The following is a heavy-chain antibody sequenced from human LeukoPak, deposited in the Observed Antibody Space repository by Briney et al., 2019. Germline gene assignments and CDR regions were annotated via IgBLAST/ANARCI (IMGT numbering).Heavy chain of an antibody. V-gene: IGHV3-30*01. CDR3: ARDRSGDYYFDY. Sequence: GALRLSCAASGFTFRSYAMHWVRQAPGKGLEWVAVISYDGSNKYYADSVKGRFTISRDNSENTLYLQMNSLRGEDTAVYYCARDRSGDYYFDYWGQRTLVTVSS. D-gene: IGHD7-27*01. CDR1: GFTFRSYA. CDR2: ISYDGSNK. J-gene: IGHJ4*02.